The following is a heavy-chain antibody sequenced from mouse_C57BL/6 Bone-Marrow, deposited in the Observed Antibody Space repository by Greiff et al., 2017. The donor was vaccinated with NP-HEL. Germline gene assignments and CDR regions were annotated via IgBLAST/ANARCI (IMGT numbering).Heavy chain of an antibody. V-gene: IGHV1-55*01. CDR3: ALRGGNMYYFDY. J-gene: IGHJ2*01. CDR2: IYPGSGST. CDR1: GYTFTSYW. Sequence: QVQLQQPGAELVKPGASVKMSCKASGYTFTSYWITWVKQRPGQGLEWIGDIYPGSGSTNYNETFKSKATLTVDTSSSTAYMQLSSLTSEDSAVYYCALRGGNMYYFDYWGQGTTLTVSS. D-gene: IGHD1-1*01.